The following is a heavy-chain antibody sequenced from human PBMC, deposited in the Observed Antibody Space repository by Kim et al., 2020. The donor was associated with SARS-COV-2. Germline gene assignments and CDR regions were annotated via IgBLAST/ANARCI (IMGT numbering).Heavy chain of an antibody. J-gene: IGHJ4*02. CDR1: GGSIPSSSYY. V-gene: IGHV4-39*01. Sequence: SETLSLTCTVSGGSIPSSSYYWGWIRQPPGKGLEWIGSIYYSGSTYYNPSIKSRVTISVDTSKHQFSLKLSSVTAAGTAVYYCARHGEVGGNYYDSSGYYYWGQGTLVTVSS. CDR3: ARHGEVGGNYYDSSGYYY. CDR2: IYYSGST. D-gene: IGHD3-22*01.